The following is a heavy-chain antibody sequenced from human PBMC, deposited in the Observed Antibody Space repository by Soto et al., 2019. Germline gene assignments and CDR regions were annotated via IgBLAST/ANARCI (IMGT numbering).Heavy chain of an antibody. CDR1: GFTFSSYA. Sequence: GSLRLSCAASGFTFSSYAMSWVRQAPGKGLEWVSAISGSGGSTYYADSVKGRFTISRDNSKNTLYLQMNSLRAEDTAVYYCAIDLTGYPKAAHLFDYWSQGTLVTVSS. V-gene: IGHV3-23*01. CDR3: AIDLTGYPKAAHLFDY. J-gene: IGHJ4*02. D-gene: IGHD6-25*01. CDR2: ISGSGGST.